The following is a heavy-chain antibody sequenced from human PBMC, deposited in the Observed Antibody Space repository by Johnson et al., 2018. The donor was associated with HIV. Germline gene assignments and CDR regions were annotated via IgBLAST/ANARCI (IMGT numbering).Heavy chain of an antibody. D-gene: IGHD3-22*01. CDR1: GFTFRNYG. Sequence: QVQLVESGGGSVQPGGSLRLSCAASGFTFRNYGMHWVRQAPGKGLEWVAVISYDGSVKYYADAVKGRFTISRDNSKNTLYLQRNSLRAEETAVYYCAKAMGGWLLAHAFDIWGQGTMVTISS. V-gene: IGHV3-30*18. CDR3: AKAMGGWLLAHAFDI. CDR2: ISYDGSVK. J-gene: IGHJ3*02.